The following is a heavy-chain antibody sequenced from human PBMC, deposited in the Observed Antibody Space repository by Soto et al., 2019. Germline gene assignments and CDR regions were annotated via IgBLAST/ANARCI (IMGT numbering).Heavy chain of an antibody. V-gene: IGHV3-21*01. CDR3: AREDYDILTGYYRVDYYYGMDV. D-gene: IGHD3-9*01. CDR1: GFTFTSYT. CDR2: ISSSSSYI. Sequence: GGSLRLSCAASGFTFTSYTMHWVRQAPGKGLEWVSSISSSSSYIYYADSVKGRFTISRDNAKKPLYLQMNSLRAEDTAVYYCAREDYDILTGYYRVDYYYGMDVWGQGTTVTVSS. J-gene: IGHJ6*02.